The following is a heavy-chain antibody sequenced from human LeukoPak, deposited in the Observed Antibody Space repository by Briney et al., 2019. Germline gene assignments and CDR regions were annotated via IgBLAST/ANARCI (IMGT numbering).Heavy chain of an antibody. V-gene: IGHV1-2*02. CDR1: GYTFTVYY. CDR2: IDPNGGGT. Sequence: RASVKVSCKASGYTFTVYYIHWVRQAPGQGLEWMGWIDPNGGGTNYAQKFQGRVTMTRDTSISTAYMELTSLRSEDTAVYYCASFQKQVWGQGTLVTVSS. CDR3: ASFQKQV. J-gene: IGHJ4*02.